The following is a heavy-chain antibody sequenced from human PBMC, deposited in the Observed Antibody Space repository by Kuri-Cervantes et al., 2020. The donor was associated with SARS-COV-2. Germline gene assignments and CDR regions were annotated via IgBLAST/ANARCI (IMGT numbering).Heavy chain of an antibody. V-gene: IGHV3-73*01. CDR3: AKGPRWGMGDARFDF. CDR2: IRSKANSYAT. J-gene: IGHJ4*02. CDR1: GFTFSGSA. D-gene: IGHD3-16*01. Sequence: GESLKISCAASGFTFSGSAMHWVRQASGKGLEWVGRIRSKANSYATAYAASVKGRFTISRDDSKNTAYLQMNSLKAEDTAVYYCAKGPRWGMGDARFDFWGQGTLVTVSS.